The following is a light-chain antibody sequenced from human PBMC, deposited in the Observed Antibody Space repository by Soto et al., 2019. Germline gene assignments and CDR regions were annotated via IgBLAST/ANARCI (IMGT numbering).Light chain of an antibody. CDR2: GAS. J-gene: IGKJ1*01. CDR3: QQYNTWPT. CDR1: QSVNSN. V-gene: IGKV3-15*01. Sequence: EIVMTQSPATLSVSPGERATLSCRASQSVNSNLAWYQQKPGQAPRLLIYGASTRATGVPARFSGSGSGTEFIITVSSLQSEDFAVYFCQQYNTWPTFGQGTKVEIK.